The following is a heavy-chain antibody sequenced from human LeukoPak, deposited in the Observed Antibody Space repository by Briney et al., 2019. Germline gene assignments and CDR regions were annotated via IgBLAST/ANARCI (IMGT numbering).Heavy chain of an antibody. CDR2: ISSSSSYT. J-gene: IGHJ4*02. V-gene: IGHV3-11*06. Sequence: SYISSSSSYTNYADSVKGRFTISRDNAKNSLYLQMNSLRGEDTAVYYCAREDSRDGYNFPYWGQGTLVTVSS. D-gene: IGHD5-24*01. CDR3: AREDSRDGYNFPY.